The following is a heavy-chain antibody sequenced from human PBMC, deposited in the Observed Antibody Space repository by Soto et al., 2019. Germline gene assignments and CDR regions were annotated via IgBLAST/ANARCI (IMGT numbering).Heavy chain of an antibody. CDR1: GFTFDDYA. CDR3: AKDRTVATRDAFDI. Sequence: EVQLVESGGGLVQPGRSLRLSCAASGFTFDDYAMHWVRQAPGKGLEWVSGISWNSGSIGYADSVKGRFTISRDNAKNSLYLQMNSLRAEDTALYYCAKDRTVATRDAFDIWGQGTMVTVSS. J-gene: IGHJ3*02. D-gene: IGHD4-17*01. CDR2: ISWNSGSI. V-gene: IGHV3-9*01.